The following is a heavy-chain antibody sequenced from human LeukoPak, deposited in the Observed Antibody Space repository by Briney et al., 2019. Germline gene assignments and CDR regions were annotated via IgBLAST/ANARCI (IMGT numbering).Heavy chain of an antibody. J-gene: IGHJ3*02. CDR2: INPNSDAT. Sequence: VASVKVSCKASGYTFIGYYMHWVRQALGQGLEWMGWINPNSDATNNAQKFQGRVTMTRDTSISTVYMELSRLRSDDTAVYYCVRSDGGYPKSAFDIWGQGTMVTVSS. D-gene: IGHD3-16*02. CDR1: GYTFIGYY. V-gene: IGHV1-2*02. CDR3: VRSDGGYPKSAFDI.